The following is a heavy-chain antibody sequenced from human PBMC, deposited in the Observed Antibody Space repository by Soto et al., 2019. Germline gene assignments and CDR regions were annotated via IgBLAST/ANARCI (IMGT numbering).Heavy chain of an antibody. V-gene: IGHV4-39*07. D-gene: IGHD3-16*01. Sequence: SGTLSLTFSVSCDFISNTNYHWNWVRQSSGLGLEYMVRVSFTGIPDYNPSLKIRVTVSLNWSETQFSLKLTSVTAADTAVYYCARAYWHHTWGSIPAAFDPWGQGTLVTVSS. CDR3: ARAYWHHTWGSIPAAFDP. CDR2: VSFTGIP. CDR1: CDFISNTNYH. J-gene: IGHJ5*02.